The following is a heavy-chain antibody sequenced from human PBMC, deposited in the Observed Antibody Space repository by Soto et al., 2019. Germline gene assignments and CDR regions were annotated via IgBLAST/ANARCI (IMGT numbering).Heavy chain of an antibody. J-gene: IGHJ6*03. D-gene: IGHD3-10*01. V-gene: IGHV1-46*03. Sequence: QVQLVQSGAEVKKPGASVKVSCKASGYTFTSYYMHWVRQAPGQGLEWMGIINPSGGSTSYAQKFQGRVTMTRDTSTSTVYMELSSLRSEDTAVYYCARDLSTMVRGVSYYYYMDVWGNGTTVTVSS. CDR3: ARDLSTMVRGVSYYYYMDV. CDR1: GYTFTSYY. CDR2: INPSGGST.